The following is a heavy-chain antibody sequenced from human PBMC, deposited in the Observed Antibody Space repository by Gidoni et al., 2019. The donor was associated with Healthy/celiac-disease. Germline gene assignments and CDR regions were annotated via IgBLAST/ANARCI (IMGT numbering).Heavy chain of an antibody. Sequence: QVQLVQSGAEVKKPGASVKVSCKASGYTFTGYYRHWVRQAPGQGLEWMGWINPNSGGTTYAQKFQGMVTMTSDTSISTAYLELSRLRSDDTAVYYCARVGGFGELLYYYYYMDVWGKGTTVTVSS. J-gene: IGHJ6*03. V-gene: IGHV1-2*02. CDR2: INPNSGGT. CDR1: GYTFTGYY. CDR3: ARVGGFGELLYYYYYMDV. D-gene: IGHD3-10*01.